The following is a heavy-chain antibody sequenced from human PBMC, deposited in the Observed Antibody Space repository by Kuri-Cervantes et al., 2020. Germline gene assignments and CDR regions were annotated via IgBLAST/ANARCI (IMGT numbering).Heavy chain of an antibody. V-gene: IGHV3-23*01. Sequence: GESLKISCAASGFTFDDYAMHWVRQAPGKGLEWVSAISGSGGSTYYADSVKGRFTISRDNSKNTLYLQMNSLRAEDTAVYYCAKDQSGYWGQGTLVTVSS. J-gene: IGHJ4*02. CDR1: GFTFDDYA. CDR2: ISGSGGST. CDR3: AKDQSGY.